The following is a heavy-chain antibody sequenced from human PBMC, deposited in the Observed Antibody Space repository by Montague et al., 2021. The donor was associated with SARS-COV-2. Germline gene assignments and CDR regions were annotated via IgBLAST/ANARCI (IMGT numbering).Heavy chain of an antibody. D-gene: IGHD3-16*02. CDR2: IYHSGST. CDR1: GGSFSSSSYY. CDR3: ARDRSLYDEVWGTHLYTPDF. Sequence: SETLSLTCSASGGSFSSSSYYWGWIRQSPGKGPEWIGCIYHSGSTNYNPSLKSRVTMSVDTSNKQFSLRLTSVTAADTAIYYCARDRSLYDEVWGTHLYTPDFWGQGTLVTVSS. J-gene: IGHJ4*02. V-gene: IGHV4-39*07.